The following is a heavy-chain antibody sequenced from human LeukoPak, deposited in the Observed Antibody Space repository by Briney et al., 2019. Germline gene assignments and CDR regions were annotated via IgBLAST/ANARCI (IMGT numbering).Heavy chain of an antibody. V-gene: IGHV3-23*01. CDR2: ISGSGGSA. J-gene: IGHJ4*02. CDR3: AKDGVYYDSSGFPWAFDY. D-gene: IGHD3-22*01. Sequence: PGGSLRLSCAASGFTFSSYAMSWVRQAPGKGLEWVSAISGSGGSAYYADSVKGRFTISRDNSKNTLYLQMNSLRAEDTAVYYCAKDGVYYDSSGFPWAFDYWGQGTLVTVSS. CDR1: GFTFSSYA.